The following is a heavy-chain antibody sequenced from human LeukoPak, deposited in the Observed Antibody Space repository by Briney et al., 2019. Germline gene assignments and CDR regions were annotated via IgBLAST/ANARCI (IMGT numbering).Heavy chain of an antibody. J-gene: IGHJ4*02. CDR2: IYSGGST. Sequence: GGSLRLSCAASGFTVSSNYMSWVRQAPGKGLEWVSVIYSGGSTYYADSVKGRFTISRDNSKTTLYLQMNSLRAEDTAVYYCAKDDAWLQFGEWSQGTLVTVSS. V-gene: IGHV3-66*01. CDR3: AKDDAWLQFGE. D-gene: IGHD3-10*01. CDR1: GFTVSSNY.